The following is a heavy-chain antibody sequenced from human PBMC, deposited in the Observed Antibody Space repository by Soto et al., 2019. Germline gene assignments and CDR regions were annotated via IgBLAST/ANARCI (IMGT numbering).Heavy chain of an antibody. Sequence: GGSLRLSCAASGFPFSSYAMSWVRQAPGKGLEWVSAISGSGGSTYYADSVKGRFTISRDNSKNTLYLQMNSLRAEDTAVYYCAKASLTFYDILTGPPPVMSYYSGMAVLGQGITVTVS. V-gene: IGHV3-23*01. J-gene: IGHJ6*02. CDR1: GFPFSSYA. CDR2: ISGSGGST. D-gene: IGHD3-9*01. CDR3: AKASLTFYDILTGPPPVMSYYSGMAV.